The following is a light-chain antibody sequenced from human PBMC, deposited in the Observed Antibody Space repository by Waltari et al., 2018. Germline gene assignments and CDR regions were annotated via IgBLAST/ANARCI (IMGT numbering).Light chain of an antibody. CDR3: MQGTHWPWT. V-gene: IGKV2-30*01. CDR2: KVS. J-gene: IGKJ1*01. CDR1: QGSVSSDGNTY. Sequence: VVMTQSPLSLPVTLGQPAPISCWSSQGSVSSDGNTYFNWFQQRPGHAPRRLVYKVSNRDSGVPDRFSGSGSGTDFTLRISRVEAEDVGVYYCMQGTHWPWTFGQGTKVEIK.